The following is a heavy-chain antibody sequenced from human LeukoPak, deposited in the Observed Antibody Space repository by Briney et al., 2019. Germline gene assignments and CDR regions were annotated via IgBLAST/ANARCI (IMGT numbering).Heavy chain of an antibody. CDR3: ARDQVVPAARGVYYYYGMDV. V-gene: IGHV3-48*03. D-gene: IGHD2-2*01. CDR2: ISSSGSTI. CDR1: GFTFSSYE. Sequence: GGSLRLSCAASGFTFSSYEMNWVRQAPGKGLEWVSYISSSGSTIYYADSVKGRLTISRDNAKNSLYLQMNSLRAEDTAVYYCARDQVVPAARGVYYYYGMDVWGKGTTVTVSS. J-gene: IGHJ6*04.